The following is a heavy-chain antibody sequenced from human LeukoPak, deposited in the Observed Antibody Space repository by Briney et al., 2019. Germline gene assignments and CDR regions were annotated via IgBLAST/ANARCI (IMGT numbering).Heavy chain of an antibody. CDR1: GFTFSSYE. D-gene: IGHD3-10*01. CDR2: ISSSGSTI. Sequence: PGGSLRLSCAASGFTFSSYEMNWVRQAPGKGLEWVSYISSSGSTIYYADSVKGRFTISRDNAKNSLYLQMNSLRAEDTAVYYCARDMMVRGVERFDYWGQGTLVTVSS. J-gene: IGHJ4*02. V-gene: IGHV3-48*03. CDR3: ARDMMVRGVERFDY.